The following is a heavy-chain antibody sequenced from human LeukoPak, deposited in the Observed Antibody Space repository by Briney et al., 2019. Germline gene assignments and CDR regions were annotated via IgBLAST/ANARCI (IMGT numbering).Heavy chain of an antibody. D-gene: IGHD2-15*01. CDR1: GFIFTTYS. CDR2: IGNSDNYI. V-gene: IGHV3-21*01. CDR3: ARRYCSDGSCYSVDY. Sequence: GGSLRLSCAASGFIFTTYSMNWVRQTPGKGLEWVSSIGNSDNYIYYADSVRGRLTISRDNAKNSLYLQMNSLRAEDTAIYYCARRYCSDGSCYSVDYWGQGILVTVSS. J-gene: IGHJ4*02.